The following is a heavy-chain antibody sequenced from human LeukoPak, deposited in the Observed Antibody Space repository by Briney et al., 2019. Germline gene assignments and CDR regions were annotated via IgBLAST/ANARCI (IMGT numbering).Heavy chain of an antibody. Sequence: ASVKVSCKASGYTFTGYYMHWVRQAPGQGLGWMGRINPNSGGTNYAQKFQGRVTMTRDTSISTAYMELSRLRSDDTAVYYCARDLYCSGGSCRLYYFDYWGQGTLVTVSS. J-gene: IGHJ4*02. D-gene: IGHD2-15*01. CDR1: GYTFTGYY. CDR3: ARDLYCSGGSCRLYYFDY. V-gene: IGHV1-2*06. CDR2: INPNSGGT.